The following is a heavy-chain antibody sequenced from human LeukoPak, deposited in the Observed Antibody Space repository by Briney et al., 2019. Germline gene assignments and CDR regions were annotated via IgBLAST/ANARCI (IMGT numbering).Heavy chain of an antibody. CDR1: GGSFSGYY. CDR2: INHSGST. CDR3: ASRTWGFDP. J-gene: IGHJ5*02. V-gene: IGHV4-34*01. D-gene: IGHD1-14*01. Sequence: SETLSLTCAVYGGSFSGYYWSWIRQPPGKGLEWVGEINHSGSTNYNPSLKSRVTISVDTSKNQFSLKLSSVTAADTAVYYCASRTWGFDPWSQGTLVTVSS.